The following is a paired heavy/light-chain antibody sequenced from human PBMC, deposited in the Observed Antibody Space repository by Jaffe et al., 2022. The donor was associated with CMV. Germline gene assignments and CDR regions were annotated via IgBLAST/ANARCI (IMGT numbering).Light chain of an antibody. CDR3: QQYYSLWT. J-gene: IGKJ1*01. CDR1: QSVLYSSNNKNY. Sequence: DIVMTQSPDSLAVSLGERATINCKSSQSVLYSSNNKNYLAWYQQKPGQPPKLLIYWASTRESGVPARFSGSGSGTDFTLTISSLQAEDVAVYYCQQYYSLWTFGQGTKVEIK. V-gene: IGKV4-1*01. CDR2: WAS.
Heavy chain of an antibody. J-gene: IGHJ4*02. V-gene: IGHV1-2*02. D-gene: IGHD1-20*01. CDR3: ARARGVRDNWKPFDY. CDR1: GYTFTAYF. CDR2: INPNNGGT. Sequence: QVLLVQSGAEVKKPGASVKVSCKPSGYTFTAYFIHWVRQAPGQGLEWLGWINPNNGGTTYAQKFQDRVTVSRDTSISTAYMELSRLESDDTAVYYCARARGVRDNWKPFDYWGQGTLVTVSS.